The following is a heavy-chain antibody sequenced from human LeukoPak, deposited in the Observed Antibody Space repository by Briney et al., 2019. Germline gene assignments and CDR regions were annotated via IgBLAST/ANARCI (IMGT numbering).Heavy chain of an antibody. Sequence: PSETLSLTCTVSGGSMSSYYWSWIRQPAGKGLEWIGLIYSSGSTNYNPSLKSRVTMSVDTSKNQFSLKLNSVTAADTAVYYCARDQGYGTNDYYYYMDVWGKGTTVTVSS. V-gene: IGHV4-4*07. J-gene: IGHJ6*03. D-gene: IGHD3-10*01. CDR3: ARDQGYGTNDYYYYMDV. CDR2: IYSSGST. CDR1: GGSMSSYY.